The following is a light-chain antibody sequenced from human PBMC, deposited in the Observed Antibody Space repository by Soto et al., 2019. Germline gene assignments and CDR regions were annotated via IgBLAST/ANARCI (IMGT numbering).Light chain of an antibody. CDR2: AAS. V-gene: IGKV1-6*01. Sequence: AIQMTPSTPSPSAPVGDRVKISSRASQGIGNALGWYQQKPGKAPKLRIYAASNLQTEVPSRFSASRSGTDFTLTINSLQAEDFATYYCLQDHDYQWTFGKGTKVDIK. CDR3: LQDHDYQWT. CDR1: QGIGNA. J-gene: IGKJ1*01.